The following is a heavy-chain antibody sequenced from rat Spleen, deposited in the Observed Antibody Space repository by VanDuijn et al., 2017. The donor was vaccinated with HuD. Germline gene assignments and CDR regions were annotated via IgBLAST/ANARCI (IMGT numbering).Heavy chain of an antibody. J-gene: IGHJ2*01. D-gene: IGHD1-11*01. CDR1: GFTFSNYY. CDR2: ILYDGSGT. CDR3: TTRAEFPDY. V-gene: IGHV5-20*01. Sequence: EVQLVESGGGLVQPGRSMKLSCAALGFTFSNYYMAWVRQAPTKGLEWVATILYDGSGTYYRDSVKGRFTISRDNVKRPLHLQMDSLRSEETANSYCTTRAEFPDYWGQGVMVTVSS.